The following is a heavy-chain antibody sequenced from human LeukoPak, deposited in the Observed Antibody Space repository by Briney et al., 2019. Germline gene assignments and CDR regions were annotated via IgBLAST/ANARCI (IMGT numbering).Heavy chain of an antibody. V-gene: IGHV3-15*01. D-gene: IGHD1-26*01. J-gene: IGHJ4*02. CDR1: GFTFSNAW. Sequence: AGGSLRLSCAASGFTFSNAWMSWVRQAPGKGPDWVGRIKSKTDSETTDYAAPVKGRFTISRDDSKNTLYLQMNSLKTEDTAMYYCTTGGNYYEYWGQGTLVTVSS. CDR3: TTGGNYYEY. CDR2: IKSKTDSETT.